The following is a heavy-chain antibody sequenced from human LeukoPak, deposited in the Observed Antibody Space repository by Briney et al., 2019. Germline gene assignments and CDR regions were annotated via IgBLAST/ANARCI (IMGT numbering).Heavy chain of an antibody. V-gene: IGHV4-31*03. CDR2: IYYSGST. D-gene: IGHD2-15*01. J-gene: IGHJ4*02. Sequence: SQTLSLTCTVSGGSISSGGYYWSWIRQHPGKGLEWIGYIYYSGSTYYNPSLKSRVTISVDTSKNQLSLKLSSVTAADTAVYYCAREECSGGSCYDYWGQGTLVTVSS. CDR1: GGSISSGGYY. CDR3: AREECSGGSCYDY.